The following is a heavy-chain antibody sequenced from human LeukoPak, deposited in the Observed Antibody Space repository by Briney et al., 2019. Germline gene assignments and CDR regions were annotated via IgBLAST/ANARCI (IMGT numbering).Heavy chain of an antibody. CDR2: INPNSGGT. V-gene: IGHV1-2*02. D-gene: IGHD3-22*01. CDR3: ARDGGYYDSSGYKYYFDY. Sequence: GASVKVSCKASGYTFTGYYMHWVRQAPGQGLEWMGWINPNSGGTNYAQKFQGRVTMTRDTSISTAYMELSRLRSDDTAVYYCARDGGYYDSSGYKYYFDYWGQGTLVTISS. CDR1: GYTFTGYY. J-gene: IGHJ4*02.